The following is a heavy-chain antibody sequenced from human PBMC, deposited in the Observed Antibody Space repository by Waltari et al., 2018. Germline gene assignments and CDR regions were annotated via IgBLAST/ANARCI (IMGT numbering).Heavy chain of an antibody. CDR1: GGSINNYY. CDR3: ARERRTDAGRGWHFDY. D-gene: IGHD6-13*01. V-gene: IGHV4-59*01. CDR2: IYHSGTT. J-gene: IGHJ4*02. Sequence: QVQLQESGPGLVKPSETLSLNCTVSGGSINNYYWTWIRQPPGKGLEWIGFIYHSGTTTYNPSLKSRVTISLDTSKNHFSLNLKSVTPADTAVYYCARERRTDAGRGWHFDYWGQGTLVTV.